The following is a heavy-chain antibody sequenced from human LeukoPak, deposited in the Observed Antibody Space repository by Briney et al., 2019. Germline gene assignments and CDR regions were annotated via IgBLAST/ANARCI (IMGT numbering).Heavy chain of an antibody. CDR2: IYYSGSA. Sequence: SETLSLTCTVSGGSISSDSHYWAWLRQPPGKGLEWIGSIYYSGSAYYNPSLKSRGSMSRDRTKNQFSLKLTSVSAADTAVYYCAREVTADWYFDLWGRGSLVTVSS. J-gene: IGHJ2*01. D-gene: IGHD2-21*02. V-gene: IGHV4-39*07. CDR1: GGSISSDSHY. CDR3: AREVTADWYFDL.